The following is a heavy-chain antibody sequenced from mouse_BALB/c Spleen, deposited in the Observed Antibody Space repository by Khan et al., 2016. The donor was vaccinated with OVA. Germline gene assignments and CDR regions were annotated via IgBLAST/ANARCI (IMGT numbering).Heavy chain of an antibody. D-gene: IGHD6-1*01. CDR3: PRSSLVYFDY. V-gene: IGHV14-1*02. CDR1: GYKINGYY. Sequence: VQLQQSGSEVVRPGPLVKFSCKASGYKINGYYIRWGKQRSEQGLEWIGWIDPENGHTVYDPKLQAKATITADTSSNTAYLHLSSLTSEDTAVYYSPRSSLVYFDYWGQGTTLTVSS. J-gene: IGHJ2*01. CDR2: IDPENGHT.